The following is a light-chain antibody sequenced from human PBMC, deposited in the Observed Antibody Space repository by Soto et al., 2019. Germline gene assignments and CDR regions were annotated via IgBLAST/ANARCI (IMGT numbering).Light chain of an antibody. V-gene: IGKV3-20*01. CDR3: QQYGSSFT. Sequence: EIVLTQPPGTLSLSPGERATLSCRASQSVSSSYLAWYQQKPGQAPRLLIYGASSRATGIPDRFSGSGSGTDFTLTISRLEHEVFAVYYCQQYGSSFTFGGGTNVEIK. CDR1: QSVSSSY. J-gene: IGKJ4*01. CDR2: GAS.